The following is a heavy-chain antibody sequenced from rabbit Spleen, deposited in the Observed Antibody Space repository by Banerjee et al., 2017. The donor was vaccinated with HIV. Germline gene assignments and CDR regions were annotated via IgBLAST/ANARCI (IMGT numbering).Heavy chain of an antibody. CDR1: GFDFSNYG. V-gene: IGHV1S47*01. D-gene: IGHD1-1*01. Sequence: QEQLVESGGGLVQPGGSLKLSCKASGFDFSNYGVTWVRQAPGKGLEWIGLIEPIFGTTYYANWVNGRFTISSHNAQNTLYLQVKSLTAADTATYFCGRDRYDSSSGHYGDLWGPGTLVTVS. CDR2: IEPIFGTT. CDR3: GRDRYDSSSGHYGDL. J-gene: IGHJ4*01.